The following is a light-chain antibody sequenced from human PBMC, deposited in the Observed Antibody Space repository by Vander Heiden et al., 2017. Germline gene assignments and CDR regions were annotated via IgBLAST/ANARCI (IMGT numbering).Light chain of an antibody. J-gene: IGKJ2*01. V-gene: IGKV1-5*03. CDR3: QQENSYTYT. Sequence: QMTQSPSTLSASVGDRVTITCRASQSISSWLAWYQQKPGKAPKLLIYKASSLESGVPSRFSGSGSGTEFTLTISSLQPDDFATYYCQQENSYTYTFGQGTKLEIK. CDR1: QSISSW. CDR2: KAS.